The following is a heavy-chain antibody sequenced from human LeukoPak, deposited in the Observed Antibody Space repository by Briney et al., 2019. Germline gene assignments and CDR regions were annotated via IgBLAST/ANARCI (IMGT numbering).Heavy chain of an antibody. CDR1: GFTFSSYG. CDR3: ARERGMVGYDY. D-gene: IGHD3-10*01. Sequence: SRGSLRLSCAASGFTFSSYGMHWVRQAPGKGLEWVAVIWYDGSNKYYADSVKGRFTISRDNSKNTLYLQMNSLRAEDTAVYYCARERGMVGYDYWGQGTLVTVSS. V-gene: IGHV3-33*01. J-gene: IGHJ4*02. CDR2: IWYDGSNK.